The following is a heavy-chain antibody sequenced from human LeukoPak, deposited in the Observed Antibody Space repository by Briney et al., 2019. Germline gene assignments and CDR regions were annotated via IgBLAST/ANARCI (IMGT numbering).Heavy chain of an antibody. CDR3: ARGPVVVVPAANGGDFDY. CDR2: INHSGST. V-gene: IGHV4-34*01. J-gene: IGHJ4*02. CDR1: GGSFSGYY. D-gene: IGHD2-2*01. Sequence: SETLSLTCAVYGGSFSGYYWSWIRQPPGKGLEWIGEINHSGSTNYNPSLKSRVTISVDTPKNQFSLKLSSVTAADTAVYYCARGPVVVVPAANGGDFDYWGQGTLVTVSS.